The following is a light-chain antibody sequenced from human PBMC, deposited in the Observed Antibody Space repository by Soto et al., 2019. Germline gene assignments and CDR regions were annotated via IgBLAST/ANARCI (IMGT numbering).Light chain of an antibody. V-gene: IGKV3-11*01. Sequence: EIVLTQSPDTLSLSPGDRATLSCRASQSVNSYLAWYQQKPGQAPRLLISDGSNRATATPARFSGSGSGTDFTLTISCLEPEDFAVYYCQQRSDWPPITFGQATRLEIK. CDR3: QQRSDWPPIT. CDR2: DGS. J-gene: IGKJ5*01. CDR1: QSVNSY.